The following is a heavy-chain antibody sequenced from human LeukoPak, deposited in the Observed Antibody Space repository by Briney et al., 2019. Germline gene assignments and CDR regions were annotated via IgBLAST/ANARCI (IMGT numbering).Heavy chain of an antibody. D-gene: IGHD2-21*01. Sequence: HPGGSLRLSCAASGFTFNRRGMHWLREAPGKGLEGVAFIRYDGGETFYADFVKGRFTISRDNSKNTLSLQLNTLRPEDTALYYCAKDGDDCIDYWGAGTLVTVSS. CDR3: AKDGDDCIDY. CDR1: GFTFNRRG. J-gene: IGHJ4*02. V-gene: IGHV3-30*02. CDR2: IRYDGGET.